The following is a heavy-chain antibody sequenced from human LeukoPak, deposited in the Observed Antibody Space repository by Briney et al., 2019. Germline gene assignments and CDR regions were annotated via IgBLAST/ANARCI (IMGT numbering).Heavy chain of an antibody. V-gene: IGHV4-59*01. CDR1: GGSISSYY. CDR2: IYYSGST. Sequence: SETLSLTCTVSGGSISSYYWSWIRQPPGKGLEWIGYIYYSGSTNYNPSLKSRVTISVDTPKNQFSLKLSSVTAADTAVYYCARDGGAMIDAFDIWGQGTMVTVSS. D-gene: IGHD3-22*01. CDR3: ARDGGAMIDAFDI. J-gene: IGHJ3*02.